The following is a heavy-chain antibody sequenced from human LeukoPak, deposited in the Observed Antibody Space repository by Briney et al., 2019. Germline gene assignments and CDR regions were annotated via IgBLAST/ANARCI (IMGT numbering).Heavy chain of an antibody. J-gene: IGHJ5*02. CDR1: GYTFTGYY. Sequence: ASVKVSCKASGYTFTGYYMHWGRQAPGQGLEWMGWINPNSGGTNYAQKFQGRVTMTRDTSISTAYMELSRLRSDDTAVYYCAREPGYGVVVPAAIGNWFDPWGQGTLVTVSS. D-gene: IGHD2-2*02. CDR2: INPNSGGT. CDR3: AREPGYGVVVPAAIGNWFDP. V-gene: IGHV1-2*02.